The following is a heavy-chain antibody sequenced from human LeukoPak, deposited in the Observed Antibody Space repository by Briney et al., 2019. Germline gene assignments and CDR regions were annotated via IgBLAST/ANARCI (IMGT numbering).Heavy chain of an antibody. CDR2: INPSGGST. V-gene: IGHV1-46*01. CDR1: GYTFTSYY. Sequence: ASVNVSCKASGYTFTSYYIHWVRQAPGQGLEWMGIINPSGGSTSYAQKFQGRVTMTRDTSTSTVYMELSSLRSEDTAVYYCARDLSSGDAFDIWGQGTMVTVSS. D-gene: IGHD3-10*01. J-gene: IGHJ3*02. CDR3: ARDLSSGDAFDI.